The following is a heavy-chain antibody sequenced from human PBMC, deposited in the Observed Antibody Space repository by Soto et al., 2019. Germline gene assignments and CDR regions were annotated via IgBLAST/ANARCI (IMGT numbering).Heavy chain of an antibody. D-gene: IGHD4-17*01. Sequence: EVQLLESGGGLVQPGGSLRLSCAASGFTFSTYTMAWVRQAPGRGPEWVTGVGQDGTPYYADSVKGRFTVSRDNFRSSVYLEMIALRGEDPAVYYCAKDMRPDGVWGFGHWCQGTLVTVSS. CDR1: GFTFSTYT. V-gene: IGHV3-23*01. CDR2: VGQDGTP. J-gene: IGHJ5*02. CDR3: AKDMRPDGVWGFGH.